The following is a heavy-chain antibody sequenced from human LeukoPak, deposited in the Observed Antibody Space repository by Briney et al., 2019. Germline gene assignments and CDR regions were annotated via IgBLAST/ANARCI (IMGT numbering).Heavy chain of an antibody. D-gene: IGHD6-13*01. V-gene: IGHV1-2*06. CDR3: ARDAGSSWSGY. J-gene: IGHJ4*02. CDR1: GYTFTSYY. CDR2: INPNSGDT. Sequence: ASVKVSCKASGYTFTSYYMHWVRQAPGQGLQWMGRINPNSGDTTYVQKFQGRVTMTRDTSIGTAYMELSGLTSDDTAVYYCARDAGSSWSGYWGQGTLVTVSS.